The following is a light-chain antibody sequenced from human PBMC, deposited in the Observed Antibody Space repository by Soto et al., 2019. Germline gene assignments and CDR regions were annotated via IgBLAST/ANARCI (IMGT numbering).Light chain of an antibody. CDR2: GAS. CDR3: QQYGSSSYT. J-gene: IGKJ2*01. Sequence: ETVLTQSPGTLSLSPGERATLSCRASQSVSSSYLAWYQQKPGQAPRLLIYGASSRATGIPDRFSGSGSGTDFTLTISRLESEDFAVYYCQQYGSSSYTFGQGTKLEIK. V-gene: IGKV3-20*01. CDR1: QSVSSSY.